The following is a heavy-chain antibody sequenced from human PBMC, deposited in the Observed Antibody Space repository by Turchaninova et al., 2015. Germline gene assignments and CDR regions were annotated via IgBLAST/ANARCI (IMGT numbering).Heavy chain of an antibody. V-gene: IGHV4-39*07. CDR3: ARDWTQTGVNYFDY. CDR1: GVSISSSNHY. J-gene: IGHJ4*02. CDR2: IFHSGNT. D-gene: IGHD1-1*01. Sequence: QLQLQESGPGLVKPSEPLSLPCSVPGVSISSSNHYWSWIRQPPGKGLEWIGSIFHSGNTFYNPSLQSRVTISVDSSKNQFSLTLSSVTAADTAVYYCARDWTQTGVNYFDYWGQGTLLTVSS.